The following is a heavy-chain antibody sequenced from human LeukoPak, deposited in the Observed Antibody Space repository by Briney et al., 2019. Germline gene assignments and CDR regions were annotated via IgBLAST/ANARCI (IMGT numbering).Heavy chain of an antibody. Sequence: GGSLRLSCAASGFTFSDYYMSWIRQAPGKGPEWVSYISSSGSTIYYADSVKGRFTISRDNAKNSLYLQTNSLRAEDTAVYYCARGARDYGDYYYYYYYMDVWGKGTTVTVSS. CDR2: ISSSGSTI. CDR1: GFTFSDYY. J-gene: IGHJ6*03. D-gene: IGHD4-17*01. CDR3: ARGARDYGDYYYYYYYMDV. V-gene: IGHV3-11*04.